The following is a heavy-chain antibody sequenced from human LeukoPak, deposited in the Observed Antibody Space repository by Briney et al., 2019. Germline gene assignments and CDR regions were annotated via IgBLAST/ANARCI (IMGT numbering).Heavy chain of an antibody. V-gene: IGHV1-18*01. CDR1: GYTFTSYG. Sequence: ASVKVSCKASGYTFTSYGISWVRQAPGQGLEWMGWISAYNDNTNYAQKLQGRVTMTTDTSTSTAYMELRSLRSDDTAVYYCAGSSSWYSIFDYWGQGTLVTVSS. CDR2: ISAYNDNT. J-gene: IGHJ4*02. CDR3: AGSSSWYSIFDY. D-gene: IGHD6-13*01.